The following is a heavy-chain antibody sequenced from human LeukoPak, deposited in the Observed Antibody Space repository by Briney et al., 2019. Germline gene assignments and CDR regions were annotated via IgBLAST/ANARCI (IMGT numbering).Heavy chain of an antibody. J-gene: IGHJ4*02. D-gene: IGHD5-18*01. CDR3: ARFTRYSYGYGFDY. CDR1: GGSISSYY. CDR2: IYYSGST. V-gene: IGHV4-59*01. Sequence: SETLSLTCTVSGGSISSYYWSWIRQPPGKGLEWIVYIYYSGSTNYNPSFKSRVTISVDTSKNQFSLKLSSVTAADTAVYYCARFTRYSYGYGFDYWGQGTLVTVSS.